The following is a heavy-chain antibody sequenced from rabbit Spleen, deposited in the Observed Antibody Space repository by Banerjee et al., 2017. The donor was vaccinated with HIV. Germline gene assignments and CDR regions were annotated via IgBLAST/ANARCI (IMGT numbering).Heavy chain of an antibody. D-gene: IGHD1-1*01. CDR1: GFSFSGSYD. CDR3: ARMEASDSGL. V-gene: IGHV1S40*01. Sequence: SLEESGGDLVKPGASLTLTCTASGFSFSGSYDMCWVRQAPGKGLEWIGCIYTGSGSTYYASWAKGRFTISKTSSTTVTLQMTSLTVADTAAYFCARMEASDSGLWGPGTLVTVS. J-gene: IGHJ4*01. CDR2: IYTGSGST.